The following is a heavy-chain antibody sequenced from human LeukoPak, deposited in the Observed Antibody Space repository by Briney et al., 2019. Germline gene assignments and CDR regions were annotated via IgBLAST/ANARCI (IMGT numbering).Heavy chain of an antibody. V-gene: IGHV3-7*01. CDR1: GFTFSSYW. J-gene: IGHJ4*01. CDR2: INQDGSEK. Sequence: GGSLRLSCAASGFTFSSYWMTWVRQAPGKGLEWVANINQDGSEKYYVDSMKGRFTISRDNAKNSLYLQMNSLRAEDTAVYYCAREQYISGKSLDYWGQGKLVTVSS. D-gene: IGHD3-10*01. CDR3: AREQYISGKSLDY.